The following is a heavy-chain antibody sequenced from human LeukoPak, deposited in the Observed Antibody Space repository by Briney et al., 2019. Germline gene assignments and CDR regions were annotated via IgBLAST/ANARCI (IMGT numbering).Heavy chain of an antibody. Sequence: EASVKVSCKASGYTFSGYYIHWVRQAPGQGLEWMGWVNPNSGGTNYAQKFQGRVTMTRDTSISTVYMELNRLRPDDTAVYYCARVRESDYDYPFDHWGQGTQVTVSS. CDR2: VNPNSGGT. CDR3: ARVRESDYDYPFDH. CDR1: GYTFSGYY. J-gene: IGHJ4*02. V-gene: IGHV1-2*02. D-gene: IGHD5-12*01.